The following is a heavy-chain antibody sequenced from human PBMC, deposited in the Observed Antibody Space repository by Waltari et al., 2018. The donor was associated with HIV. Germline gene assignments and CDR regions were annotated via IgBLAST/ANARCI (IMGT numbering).Heavy chain of an antibody. Sequence: QVQLQESGPGLVKPSQTLSLTCTVSGGSISSGSYYWSWIRQPAGKGLELIGRIYTSGATTYNPSHESRVTISVDTARNQVSLKLRSGTAADTAVYYCARAYYDFWSGTGSSGNWFDPWGQGTLVTVSS. D-gene: IGHD3-3*01. CDR1: GGSISSGSYY. CDR2: IYTSGAT. J-gene: IGHJ5*02. CDR3: ARAYYDFWSGTGSSGNWFDP. V-gene: IGHV4-61*02.